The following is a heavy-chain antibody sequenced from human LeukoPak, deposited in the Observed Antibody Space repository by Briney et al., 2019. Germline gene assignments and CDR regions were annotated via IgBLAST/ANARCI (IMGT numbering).Heavy chain of an antibody. D-gene: IGHD3-10*01. J-gene: IGHJ4*02. CDR3: ARGSRLVRGVTSRRNYYFDY. CDR1: GYTFTSYD. CDR2: MNPNSGNT. Sequence: APVKVSCKASGYTFTSYDINWVRHATGQGLEWMGWMNPNSGNTGYAQKFQGRDTMTRNTSISTAYMEQSSLRSEDTAVYYCARGSRLVRGVTSRRNYYFDYWGQGTLVTVSS. V-gene: IGHV1-8*01.